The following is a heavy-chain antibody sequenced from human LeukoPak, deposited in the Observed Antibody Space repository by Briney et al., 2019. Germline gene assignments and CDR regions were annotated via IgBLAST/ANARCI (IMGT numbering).Heavy chain of an antibody. D-gene: IGHD3-10*01. CDR2: ISDSGGIT. V-gene: IGHV3-23*01. Sequence: PGASLRLSCAASGFIFSGCAIHWVRQAPGEGLEWDSAISDSGGITYYADSVKGRFTISRDNSKNTLFLQIKRLRAEGTAVYYWSKAPQGTYYCDYWRGGTLDSVPS. J-gene: IGHJ4*02. CDR3: SKAPQGTYYCDY. CDR1: GFIFSGCA.